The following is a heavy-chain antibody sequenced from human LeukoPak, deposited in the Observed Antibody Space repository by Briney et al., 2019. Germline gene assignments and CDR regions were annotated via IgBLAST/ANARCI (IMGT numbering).Heavy chain of an antibody. CDR3: ARGRDYGGNSGVDY. D-gene: IGHD4-23*01. V-gene: IGHV4-34*01. CDR1: GGSFSGYY. Sequence: PSETLSLTCAVYGGSFSGYYWSGIRQPPGKGLEWIGEINHSGSTNYNPSLKSRVTISVDTSKNQFSLKLSSVTAADTAVYYCARGRDYGGNSGVDYWGQGTLVTVSS. J-gene: IGHJ4*02. CDR2: INHSGST.